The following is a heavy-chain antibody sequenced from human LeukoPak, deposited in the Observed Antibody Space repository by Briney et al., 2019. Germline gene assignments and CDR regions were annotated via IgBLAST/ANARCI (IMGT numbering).Heavy chain of an antibody. J-gene: IGHJ4*02. CDR2: INHSGST. CDR3: ARVAYSGYEEY. CDR1: GGSFSGYY. Sequence: SETLSLTCAVYGGSFSGYYWSWVRQPPGKGLEWIGEINHSGSTSYNPSLKSRVTISVDTSKNQFSLKVNSVTAADTAVYYCARVAYSGYEEYWGQGTLVTVSS. V-gene: IGHV4-34*01. D-gene: IGHD5-12*01.